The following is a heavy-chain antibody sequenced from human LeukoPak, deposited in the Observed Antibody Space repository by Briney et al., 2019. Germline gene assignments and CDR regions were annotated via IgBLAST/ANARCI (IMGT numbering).Heavy chain of an antibody. V-gene: IGHV1-45*02. CDR1: GYTFTYRY. CDR3: ASPGTRPADQVFAFDI. D-gene: IGHD2-2*01. J-gene: IGHJ3*02. CDR2: ITPFNGNT. Sequence: ASVKVSCKASGYTFTYRYLHWVRQAPGQALEWMGWITPFNGNTNYAQKFQDRVTITRDRSMSTAYMELSSLRSEDTAMYYCASPGTRPADQVFAFDIWGQGTMVTVSS.